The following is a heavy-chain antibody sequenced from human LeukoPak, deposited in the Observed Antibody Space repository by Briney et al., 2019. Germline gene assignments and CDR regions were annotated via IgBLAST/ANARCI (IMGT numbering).Heavy chain of an antibody. J-gene: IGHJ4*02. V-gene: IGHV1-69*13. CDR2: IIPIFGTA. Sequence: SVKVSCKASGGTFSSYAISWVRQASGQGLKWMGGIIPIFGTANYAQKFQGRVTITADESTSTAYMELSSLRSEDTAVYYCARGLVGGAGGTDYWGQGTLVTVSS. CDR3: ARGLVGGAGGTDY. D-gene: IGHD3-16*01. CDR1: GGTFSSYA.